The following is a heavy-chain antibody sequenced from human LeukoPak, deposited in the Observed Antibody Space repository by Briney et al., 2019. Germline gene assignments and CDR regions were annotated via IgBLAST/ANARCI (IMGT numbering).Heavy chain of an antibody. V-gene: IGHV1-24*01. CDR2: FDPEDGET. J-gene: IGHJ4*02. Sequence: ASVNVSCKVSGYTLTELSMHWVRQAPGKGLEWMGGFDPEDGETIYAQKFQGRVTMTEDTSTDTAYMELSSLRSEDTAVYYCATQALRKYCSSTSCSGWGQGTLVTVSS. CDR3: ATQALRKYCSSTSCSG. D-gene: IGHD2-2*01. CDR1: GYTLTELS.